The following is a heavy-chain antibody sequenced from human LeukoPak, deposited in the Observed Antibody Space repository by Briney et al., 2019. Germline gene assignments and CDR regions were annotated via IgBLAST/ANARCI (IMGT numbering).Heavy chain of an antibody. V-gene: IGHV3-7*01. CDR2: IKQDGSEK. CDR3: ATDRGWRTSGYYLYYFEY. J-gene: IGHJ4*02. D-gene: IGHD3-3*01. Sequence: GWSLRLSCAASGFIFINYFMSWVRQAPGKGLAGVASIKQDGSEKYYVDSVRGRFTISRDNTMNSLYLQMSSLRAEDTAVYYCATDRGWRTSGYYLYYFEYWGQGTLVTYSS. CDR1: GFIFINYF.